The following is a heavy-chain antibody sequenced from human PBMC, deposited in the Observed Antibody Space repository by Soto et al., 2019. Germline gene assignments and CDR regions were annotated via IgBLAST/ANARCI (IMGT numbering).Heavy chain of an antibody. V-gene: IGHV4-59*01. CDR2: IYYSGST. J-gene: IGHJ6*02. CDR3: ARDSPIAAAGLPGYYYYGMDV. Sequence: SETLSLTCTVSGGSISSYYWSWIRQPPGKGLEWIGYIYYSGSTNYNPSLKSRVTISVDTSKNQFSLKLSSVTAADTAVYYCARDSPIAAAGLPGYYYYGMDVWGQGTTVTVSS. D-gene: IGHD6-13*01. CDR1: GGSISSYY.